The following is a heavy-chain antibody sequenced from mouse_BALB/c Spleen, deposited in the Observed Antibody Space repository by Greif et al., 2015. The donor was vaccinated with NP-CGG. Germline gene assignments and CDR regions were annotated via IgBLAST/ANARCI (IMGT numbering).Heavy chain of an antibody. V-gene: IGHV5-17*02. D-gene: IGHD1-1*02. CDR2: ISSGSSTI. CDR3: ARGGNYFDY. J-gene: IGHJ2*01. Sequence: EVMLVESGGGLVQPGGSRKLSCAASGFTFSSFGMHWVRQAPEKGLEWVAYISSGSSTIYYADTVKGRFTISRDNPKNTLFLQMTSLRSEDTAMYYCARGGNYFDYWGQGTTLTVSS. CDR1: GFTFSSFG.